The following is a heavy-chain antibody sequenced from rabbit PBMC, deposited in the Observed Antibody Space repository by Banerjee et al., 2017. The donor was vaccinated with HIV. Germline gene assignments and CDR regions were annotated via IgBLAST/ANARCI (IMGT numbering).Heavy chain of an antibody. CDR3: ARSPYTYTVSAYTYADL. V-gene: IGHV1S40*01. D-gene: IGHD6-1*01. CDR1: GFSFSSSYW. J-gene: IGHJ6*01. CDR2: IYTSRGIT. Sequence: QSLEESGGDLVKPGASLTLTCTASGFSFSSSYWICWVRQAPGKGLEWIACIYTSRGITYYASWAKGRFTISKASSTTVTLQMTSLTAADTATYFCARSPYTYTVSAYTYADLWGPGTLVTVS.